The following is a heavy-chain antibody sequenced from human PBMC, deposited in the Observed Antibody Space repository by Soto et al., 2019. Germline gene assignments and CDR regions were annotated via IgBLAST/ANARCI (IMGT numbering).Heavy chain of an antibody. CDR2: VYYGGST. V-gene: IGHV4-31*03. Sequence: QVQLQESGPGLVKPSETLSLTCTVSGGAISSGGYYWNWIRQLPGKGLEWIGYVYYGGSTYYNPSLESRVTISVDTSTNHFSLKLSSLTAADTAVYFCASSAGTFDYWGQGTLVTVSS. CDR3: ASSAGTFDY. J-gene: IGHJ4*02. CDR1: GGAISSGGYY. D-gene: IGHD1-1*01.